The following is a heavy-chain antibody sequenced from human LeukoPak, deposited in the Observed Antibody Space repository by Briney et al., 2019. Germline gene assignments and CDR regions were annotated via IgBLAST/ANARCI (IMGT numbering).Heavy chain of an antibody. Sequence: GGSLRVSCAASGFTFSDHYMDWVRQAPGKGLEWVGRTRNKARSYTTEYAASVKGRFTISRDDPKNSLYLQMNSLKTEDTAVFYCARVVAAAGNTYDYWGQKSRVTVSS. J-gene: IGHJ4*02. CDR1: GFTFSDHY. D-gene: IGHD6-13*01. V-gene: IGHV3-72*01. CDR2: TRNKARSYTT. CDR3: ARVVAAAGNTYDY.